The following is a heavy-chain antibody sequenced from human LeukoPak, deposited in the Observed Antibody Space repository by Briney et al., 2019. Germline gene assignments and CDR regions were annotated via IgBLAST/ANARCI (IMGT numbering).Heavy chain of an antibody. V-gene: IGHV3-23*01. Sequence: GGSLRLSCAASGFTFSSYAMSWVRQAPGKGLEWVSAISGSGGSTYYADSVKGRFTISRDNSKNTLYLQMNSLRAEDTAVYYCAKDPGYNRNADYFDYWGQGTLVTVSS. CDR2: ISGSGGST. J-gene: IGHJ4*02. CDR3: AKDPGYNRNADYFDY. D-gene: IGHD1-1*01. CDR1: GFTFSSYA.